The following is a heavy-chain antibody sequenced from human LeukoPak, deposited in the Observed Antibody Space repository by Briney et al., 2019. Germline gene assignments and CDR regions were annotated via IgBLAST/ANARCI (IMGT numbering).Heavy chain of an antibody. J-gene: IGHJ4*02. D-gene: IGHD3-16*01. V-gene: IGHV3-49*04. CDR2: IRSKAYGGTT. CDR3: AKDRDPWGSYYFDY. Sequence: PGGSLRLSCVASGFSLSGYAMSWVRQAPGKGLEWVGFIRSKAYGGTTEYAASVKGRFTISRDDSKSIAYLQMNSLKTEDTAVYYCAKDRDPWGSYYFDYWGQGTLVTVSS. CDR1: GFSLSGYA.